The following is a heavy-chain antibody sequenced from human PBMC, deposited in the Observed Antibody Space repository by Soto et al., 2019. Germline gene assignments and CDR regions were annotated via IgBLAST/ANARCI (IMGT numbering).Heavy chain of an antibody. D-gene: IGHD6-6*01. V-gene: IGHV1-69*13. CDR3: AREGIAARHFDY. CDR1: GGTFSSYA. J-gene: IGHJ4*02. Sequence: RASVKVSCKASGGTFSSYAISWVRQAPGQGLEWMGGIIPIFGTANYAQKFQGRVTITADESTSTAYMELSSLRSEDTAVYYCAREGIAARHFDYWGQGTLVTVSS. CDR2: IIPIFGTA.